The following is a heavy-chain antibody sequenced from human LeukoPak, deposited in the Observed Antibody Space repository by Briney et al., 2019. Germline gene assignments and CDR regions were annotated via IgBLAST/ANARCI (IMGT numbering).Heavy chain of an antibody. V-gene: IGHV1-46*01. CDR3: ARGYYDSSGYYDGFDI. Sequence: GASVKVSCRTSGYTFTSYYIHWVRQAPGQGLEWAGTIDPADGTTTYALRFQGRVTMTRDMSTSTVYMDLSSLVSEDTAVYFCARGYYDSSGYYDGFDIWGQGTMVSVSS. D-gene: IGHD3-22*01. CDR2: IDPADGTT. J-gene: IGHJ3*02. CDR1: GYTFTSYY.